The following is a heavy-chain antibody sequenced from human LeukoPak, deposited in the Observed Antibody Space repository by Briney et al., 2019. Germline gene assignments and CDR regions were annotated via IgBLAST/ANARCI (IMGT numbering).Heavy chain of an antibody. CDR2: IIPIFGTA. Sequence: GASVKVSCKASGYTFTSYGISWVRQAPGQGLEWMGGIIPIFGTANYAQKFQGRVTITADESTSTAYMELSSLRSEDTAVYYCVTSPYYGDYESGYYYYMDVWGKGTTVTISS. D-gene: IGHD4-17*01. CDR3: VTSPYYGDYESGYYYYMDV. CDR1: GYTFTSYG. J-gene: IGHJ6*03. V-gene: IGHV1-69*13.